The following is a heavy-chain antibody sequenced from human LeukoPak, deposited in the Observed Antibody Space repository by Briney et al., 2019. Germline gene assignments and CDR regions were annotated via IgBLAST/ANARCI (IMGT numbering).Heavy chain of an antibody. D-gene: IGHD2-21*01. CDR2: INPNSGGT. Sequence: ASVKVSCKASGYTFTGYYMHWVRQAPGQGLEWMGWINPNSGGTNYAQKFQGRVTMTRDTSISTAYMELSRLRSDDTAVYYCARSANYYSSRGNWFDPWGQGTLVTVSS. CDR1: GYTFTGYY. V-gene: IGHV1-2*02. CDR3: ARSANYYSSRGNWFDP. J-gene: IGHJ5*02.